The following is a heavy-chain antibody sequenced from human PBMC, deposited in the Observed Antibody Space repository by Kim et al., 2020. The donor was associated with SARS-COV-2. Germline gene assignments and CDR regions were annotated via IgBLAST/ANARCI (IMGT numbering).Heavy chain of an antibody. D-gene: IGHD4-4*01. Sequence: GESLKISCRGFGFSFTTYWIAWVRQAPGNVLEWVGNINPGHSDTKYSPSFEGHVTISADKSISVVYLHWDSLKASDTATYYCARLPYSGLNSPSHIDHWGAGAPIIVSS. CDR3: ARLPYSGLNSPSHIDH. J-gene: IGHJ4*02. V-gene: IGHV5-51*01. CDR2: INPGHSDT. CDR1: GFSFTTYW.